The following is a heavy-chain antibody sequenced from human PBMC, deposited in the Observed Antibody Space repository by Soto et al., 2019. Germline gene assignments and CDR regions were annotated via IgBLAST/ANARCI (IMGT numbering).Heavy chain of an antibody. CDR2: MNPNSGNT. CDR3: ARDGGYCTNGVCYPPTPDAFDI. Sequence: QVQLVQSGAEVKKPGASVKVSCKASGYTFTSYDINWVRQATGQGLEWMGWMNPNSGNTGYAQKFNGRVTMTRNTSINTAYMELSSLRSEDTAVYYCARDGGYCTNGVCYPPTPDAFDIWGQGTMVTVSS. CDR1: GYTFTSYD. J-gene: IGHJ3*02. D-gene: IGHD2-8*01. V-gene: IGHV1-8*01.